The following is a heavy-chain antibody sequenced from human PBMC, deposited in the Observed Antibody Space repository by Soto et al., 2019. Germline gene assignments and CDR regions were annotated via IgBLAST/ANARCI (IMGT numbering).Heavy chain of an antibody. J-gene: IGHJ4*02. CDR1: GFTFTDYG. Sequence: PGGSLRLSCAVSGFTFTDYGFHWVRQAPDKGLEWVAAISGSGGSTYYADSVKGRFTISRDNSKNTLYLQMNSLRAEDTAVYYCAKDPKTQYYYDSSGYYYGPYYFDYWGQGTLVTVS. CDR2: ISGSGGST. CDR3: AKDPKTQYYYDSSGYYYGPYYFDY. D-gene: IGHD3-22*01. V-gene: IGHV3-23*01.